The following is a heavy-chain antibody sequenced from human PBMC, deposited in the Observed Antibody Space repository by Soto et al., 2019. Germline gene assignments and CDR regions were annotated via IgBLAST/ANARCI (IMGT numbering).Heavy chain of an antibody. CDR3: AREGSRGDYYYAMDV. D-gene: IGHD3-10*01. Sequence: SETLSLTCAVSGDSISSGGHSWSWIRQPPGKGLEWIGYIYHSGSTYYNPSLRSRVTISVDLSENQFSLDMTSVTAADTAVYYCAREGSRGDYYYAMDVWGPGITVTVSS. CDR1: GDSISSGGHS. J-gene: IGHJ6*02. V-gene: IGHV4-30-2*01. CDR2: IYHSGST.